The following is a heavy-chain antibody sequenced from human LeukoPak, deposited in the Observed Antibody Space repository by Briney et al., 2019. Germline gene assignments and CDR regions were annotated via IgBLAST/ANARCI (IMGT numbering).Heavy chain of an antibody. CDR2: ISGSGGST. J-gene: IGHJ4*02. D-gene: IGHD3-10*01. CDR3: AKDLTEYYYGSGSYLLDY. V-gene: IGHV3-23*01. Sequence: GGSLRLSCAASGLTFNSYAMSWVRQAPGKGLEWVSAISGSGGSTYYADSVKGRFTISRDNSKNTLYLQMNSLRAEDTAVYYCAKDLTEYYYGSGSYLLDYWGQETLVTVSS. CDR1: GLTFNSYA.